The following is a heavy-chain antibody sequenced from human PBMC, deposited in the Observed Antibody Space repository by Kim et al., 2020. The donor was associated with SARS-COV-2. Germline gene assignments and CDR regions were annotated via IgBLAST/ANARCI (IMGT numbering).Heavy chain of an antibody. Sequence: GGSLRLSCATSGFAFSDSPLHWVRQSPGTGLEWVALISSDGTQKNYANSVRGRFTISRDISKRTLFLQMNSLRPEDTAVYYCATDWAAFSSGTYVFDFWGRGTPVTVSS. D-gene: IGHD3-10*01. CDR3: ATDWAAFSSGTYVFDF. CDR1: GFAFSDSP. V-gene: IGHV3-30*04. CDR2: ISSDGTQK. J-gene: IGHJ4*02.